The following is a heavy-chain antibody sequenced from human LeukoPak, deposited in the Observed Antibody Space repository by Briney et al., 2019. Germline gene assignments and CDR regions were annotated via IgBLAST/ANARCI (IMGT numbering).Heavy chain of an antibody. CDR3: ARVNKYYYDSSGYADY. D-gene: IGHD3-22*01. J-gene: IGHJ4*02. V-gene: IGHV4-4*07. CDR2: IYTSGST. Sequence: SETLSLTCTVSGGSISSYYWSWIRQPAGKGLEWIGRIYTSGSTHYNPSLRSRVTMSVDTSKNQFSLKLSSVTAADTAVYYCARVNKYYYDSSGYADYWGQGTLVTVSS. CDR1: GGSISSYY.